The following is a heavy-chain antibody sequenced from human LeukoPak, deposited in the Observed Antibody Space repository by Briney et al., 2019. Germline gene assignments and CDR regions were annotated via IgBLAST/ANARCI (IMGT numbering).Heavy chain of an antibody. CDR1: GFTFSSYG. Sequence: PGGSLRLSCAASGFTFSSYGMHWVRQAPGKGLEWVSAISGSGGSTYYADSVKGQFTISRDNSKNTLYLQMNSLRAEDTAVYYCAKEGIAVAGSNAFDIWGQGTMVTVSS. V-gene: IGHV3-23*01. CDR2: ISGSGGST. D-gene: IGHD6-19*01. CDR3: AKEGIAVAGSNAFDI. J-gene: IGHJ3*02.